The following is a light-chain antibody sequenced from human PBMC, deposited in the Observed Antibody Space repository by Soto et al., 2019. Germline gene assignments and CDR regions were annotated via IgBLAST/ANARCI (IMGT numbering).Light chain of an antibody. CDR3: AAWDDTLKRYV. J-gene: IGLJ1*01. CDR2: YNN. Sequence: VLTQPPSASETPGQTVSISCSGSNSNIASNTVNWYQHLPGTAPKLLIYYNNQQPSGVPDRFSGSKSGTSASLAISGLQSEDESDYYCAAWDDTLKRYVFGTGTKVTVL. CDR1: NSNIASNT. V-gene: IGLV1-44*01.